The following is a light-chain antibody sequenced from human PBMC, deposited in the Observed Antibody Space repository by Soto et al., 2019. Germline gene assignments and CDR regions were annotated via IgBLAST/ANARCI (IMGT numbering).Light chain of an antibody. CDR1: QSVSSTY. V-gene: IGKV3-20*01. CDR3: QQYGSSPLT. CDR2: AAS. J-gene: IGKJ4*01. Sequence: EIVLTQSPGTLSLSPGERATLSCRASQSVSSTYLTWYQQGPGQAPRLLIYAASSRATGIPDRFSVSGSGTDFTLTISRLEPEDFAVYYCQQYGSSPLTFGGGTKVEIK.